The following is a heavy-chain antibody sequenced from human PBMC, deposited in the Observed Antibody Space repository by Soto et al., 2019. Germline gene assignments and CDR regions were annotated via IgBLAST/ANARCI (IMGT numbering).Heavy chain of an antibody. D-gene: IGHD4-4*01. CDR2: IYYRGYN. CDR3: ARSDNYVPFEY. CDR1: GGSISSGDYK. V-gene: IGHV4-30-4*01. J-gene: IGHJ4*02. Sequence: QVQLQESGPGLVKPSPTLSLTCTVSGGSISSGDYKWSWIRQPPGKGLEWIGYIYYRGYNYNNPSLKSRVTRSVDTSKNLVALKSSSVTAADTAVYYCARSDNYVPFEYWGKGTLVTVSS.